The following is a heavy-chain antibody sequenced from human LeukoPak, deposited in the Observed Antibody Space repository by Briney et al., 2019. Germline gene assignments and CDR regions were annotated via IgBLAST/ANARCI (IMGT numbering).Heavy chain of an antibody. CDR1: GGSFSGDY. J-gene: IGHJ4*02. D-gene: IGHD6-19*01. CDR3: ARRPRYSSGWYYFAS. CDR2: INHSGST. V-gene: IGHV4-34*01. Sequence: PSETLSLTCAVYGGSFSGDYWNWIRQPPGKGLEWIGEINHSGSTNSNPSLKSRVTISVDRSKNQFSLKLSSVTAADTAVYYCARRPRYSSGWYYFASWGQGTLVTVSS.